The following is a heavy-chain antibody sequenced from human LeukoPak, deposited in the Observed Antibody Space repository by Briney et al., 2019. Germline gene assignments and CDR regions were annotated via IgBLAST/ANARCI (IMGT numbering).Heavy chain of an antibody. J-gene: IGHJ3*02. CDR2: ISWDGGST. V-gene: IGHV3-43*01. Sequence: GGSLRLSCAASGFTFDDYTMHWVRQAPGKGRGWVSLISWDGGSTYYADSVKGRFTISRDNSKNSLYLQMNSLRTEDTALYYCAKDIGGYCSGGSCYSGGAFDIWGQGTMVTVSS. CDR1: GFTFDDYT. CDR3: AKDIGGYCSGGSCYSGGAFDI. D-gene: IGHD2-15*01.